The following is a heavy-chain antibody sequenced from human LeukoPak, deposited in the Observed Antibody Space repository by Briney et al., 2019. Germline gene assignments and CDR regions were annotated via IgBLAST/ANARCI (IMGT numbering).Heavy chain of an antibody. CDR1: GGSISSTNW. Sequence: SGTLSLICGVSGGSISSTNWWTWVRQPPGKGLEWIGEVHLDGRTNYNPSLESRLTMSVDLSENHIFLKLTSVTAADTAVYYCAREGGFYRPLDYSGQGTLVTVSS. V-gene: IGHV4-4*02. CDR3: AREGGFYRPLDY. CDR2: VHLDGRT. D-gene: IGHD3-3*01. J-gene: IGHJ4*02.